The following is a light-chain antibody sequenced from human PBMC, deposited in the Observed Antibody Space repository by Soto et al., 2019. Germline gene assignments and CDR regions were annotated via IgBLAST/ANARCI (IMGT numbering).Light chain of an antibody. Sequence: ASRRTQSPSSFSASTGDRVTITFRASQGISSYLAWYQQKPGKAPKLLIYAASTLQSGVPSRFSGSGSGTDFTLTISCLQSEDFATYYCQQYYSYPLTFGQGTRLEIK. CDR1: QGISSY. CDR3: QQYYSYPLT. J-gene: IGKJ5*01. V-gene: IGKV1-8*01. CDR2: AAS.